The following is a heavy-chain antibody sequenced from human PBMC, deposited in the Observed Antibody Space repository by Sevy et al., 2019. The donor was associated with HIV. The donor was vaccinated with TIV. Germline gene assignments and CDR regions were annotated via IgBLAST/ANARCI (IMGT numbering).Heavy chain of an antibody. CDR1: GFTFSSYA. CDR2: ISGSGGST. V-gene: IGHV3-23*01. Sequence: GGSLRLSCAASGFTFSSYAMSWVRQAPGKGLEWVSAISGSGGSTYYADSVKGRFTISRDNSKNTLYLQMNSLRAEDTAVYYCAKGGGGAWSTHYFDYWGQGTLVTVSS. D-gene: IGHD3-3*01. J-gene: IGHJ4*02. CDR3: AKGGGGAWSTHYFDY.